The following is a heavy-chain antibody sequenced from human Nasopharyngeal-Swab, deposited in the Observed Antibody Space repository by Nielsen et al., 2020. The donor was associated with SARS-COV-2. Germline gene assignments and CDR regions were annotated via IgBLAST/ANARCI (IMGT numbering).Heavy chain of an antibody. D-gene: IGHD2-15*01. Sequence: GGSLRLSCAASGVTFSSHAMSWVRQAPGKGLEWVSAISGSGGSTYYAASVKGRFTISRDNSKNPLYLQMNSLRAEDTAVYYCAKDFFDDIVVVVAALGLGLGLDYWGQGTLVTGSS. CDR2: ISGSGGST. CDR1: GVTFSSHA. CDR3: AKDFFDDIVVVVAALGLGLGLDY. V-gene: IGHV3-23*01. J-gene: IGHJ4*02.